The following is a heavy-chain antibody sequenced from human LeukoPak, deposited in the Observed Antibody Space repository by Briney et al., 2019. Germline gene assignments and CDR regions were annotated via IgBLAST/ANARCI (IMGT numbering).Heavy chain of an antibody. CDR1: GGTFSSYA. V-gene: IGHV1-69*01. Sequence: SVKVSCKASGGTFSSYAISWVRQAPGQGLEWMGGIIPIFGTANYAQKFQGRVTTTADESTSTAYMELSSLRSEDTAVYYCARWGNYYDSSGYWGHAFDIWGQGTMVTVSS. CDR2: IIPIFGTA. J-gene: IGHJ3*02. D-gene: IGHD3-22*01. CDR3: ARWGNYYDSSGYWGHAFDI.